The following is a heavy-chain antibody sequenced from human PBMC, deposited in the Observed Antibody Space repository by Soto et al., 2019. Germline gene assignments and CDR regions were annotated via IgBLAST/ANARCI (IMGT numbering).Heavy chain of an antibody. CDR3: AKGAAGELPDDAFDI. V-gene: IGHV3-30*18. J-gene: IGHJ3*02. CDR2: ISYDGSNK. CDR1: GFTFSSYG. Sequence: PGGSLRLSCAASGFTFSSYGMHWVRQAPGKGLEWVAVISYDGSNKYYADSVKGRFTISRDNSKNTLYLQMNSLRAEDTAVYYCAKGAAGELPDDAFDIWGKGTMVTVSS. D-gene: IGHD1-26*01.